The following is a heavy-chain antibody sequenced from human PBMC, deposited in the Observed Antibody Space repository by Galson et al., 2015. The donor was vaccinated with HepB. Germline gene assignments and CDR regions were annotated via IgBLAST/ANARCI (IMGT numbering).Heavy chain of an antibody. Sequence: SLRLSCAASGFTFSSYGMHWVRQAPGKGLEWVAVISYDGSNKYYADSVKGRFTISRDNSKNTLYLQMNSLRAEDTAVYYCASIAAAGTILDYWGQGTLVTVSS. V-gene: IGHV3-30*03. CDR2: ISYDGSNK. CDR1: GFTFSSYG. CDR3: ASIAAAGTILDY. D-gene: IGHD6-13*01. J-gene: IGHJ4*02.